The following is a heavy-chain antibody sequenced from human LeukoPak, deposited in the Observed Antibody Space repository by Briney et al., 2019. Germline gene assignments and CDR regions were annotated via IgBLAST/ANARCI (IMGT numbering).Heavy chain of an antibody. CDR3: AREGPSRPALQLPPPLDY. CDR1: GGSISSGGYY. D-gene: IGHD2-2*01. Sequence: PSETLSLTCTVSGGSISSGGYYWSWIRQPPGKGLEWIGYIYHSGSTYYNPSLKSRVTISVDRSKNQFSLKLSSVTAADTAVYYCAREGPSRPALQLPPPLDYWGQGTLVTVSS. CDR2: IYHSGST. V-gene: IGHV4-30-2*01. J-gene: IGHJ4*02.